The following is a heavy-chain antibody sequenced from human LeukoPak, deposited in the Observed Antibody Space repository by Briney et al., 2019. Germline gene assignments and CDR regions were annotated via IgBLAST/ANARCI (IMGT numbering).Heavy chain of an antibody. J-gene: IGHJ4*02. CDR3: ARLRGYSYGDFDY. Sequence: SETLSLTCTVSGGSISSSSYSWGWARQPPGKGLEWIGSIYYSGSTYYNSSLKSRVTISVDTSKNQVSLKLSSVTAADTAVYYCARLRGYSYGDFDYWGQGTLVTVSS. CDR1: GGSISSSSYS. CDR2: IYYSGST. D-gene: IGHD5-18*01. V-gene: IGHV4-39*01.